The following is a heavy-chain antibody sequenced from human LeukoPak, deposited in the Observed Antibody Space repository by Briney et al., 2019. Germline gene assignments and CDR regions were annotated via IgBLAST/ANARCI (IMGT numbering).Heavy chain of an antibody. D-gene: IGHD2-21*01. CDR2: ISYHGTDK. J-gene: IGHJ3*02. Sequence: PGTSLRLSCAASGFTFSSYALGWVRQAPGKGPEWVAAISYHGTDKYYADSVKGRFTISRDNAKKSLYLQMNSLRAEDTAVYYCARVPGKYSFDIWGQGTMVSVSS. CDR3: ARVPGKYSFDI. CDR1: GFTFSSYA. V-gene: IGHV3-30-3*01.